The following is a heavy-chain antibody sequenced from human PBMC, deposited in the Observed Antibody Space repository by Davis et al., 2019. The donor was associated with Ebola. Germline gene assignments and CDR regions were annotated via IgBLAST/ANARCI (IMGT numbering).Heavy chain of an antibody. CDR1: GFTFSDYY. CDR3: AKSGLSFGVVKYHYGMDV. J-gene: IGHJ6*04. CDR2: IWYDGSNK. D-gene: IGHD3-3*01. Sequence: GESLKISCAASGFTFSDYYMSWIRQAPGKGLEWVAVIWYDGSNKYYADSVKGRFTISRDNSKKTLYLQMNSLRAEDTAVYYCAKSGLSFGVVKYHYGMDVWGKGTTVTVSS. V-gene: IGHV3-33*06.